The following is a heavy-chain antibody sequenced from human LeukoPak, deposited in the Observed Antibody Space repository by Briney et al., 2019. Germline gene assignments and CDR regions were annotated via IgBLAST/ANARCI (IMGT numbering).Heavy chain of an antibody. Sequence: GASERVSCKASGYTFTGYYVHWVRQAPGQGLEWMGWINPNSGGTNYAQKFQGRVTMTRDTSISTAYMELNSLKSDDTAVYYCTRDNSCSSSSCGNSYMDVWGKGTTVTVAS. CDR1: GYTFTGYY. V-gene: IGHV1-2*02. J-gene: IGHJ6*03. CDR2: INPNSGGT. CDR3: TRDNSCSSSSCGNSYMDV. D-gene: IGHD2-2*01.